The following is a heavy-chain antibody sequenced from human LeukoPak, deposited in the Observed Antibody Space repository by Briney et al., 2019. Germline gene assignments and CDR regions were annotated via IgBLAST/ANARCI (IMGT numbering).Heavy chain of an antibody. V-gene: IGHV1-46*01. Sequence: ASVKVPCKASGYTFTSYYMHWVRQAPGQGLEWMGIINPSGGSTSYAQKFQGRVTMTRDTSTSTVYMELSSLRSEDTAVYYCARDDYDFWSGYPVYYFDYWGQGTLVTVSS. CDR1: GYTFTSYY. D-gene: IGHD3-3*01. CDR3: ARDDYDFWSGYPVYYFDY. J-gene: IGHJ4*02. CDR2: INPSGGST.